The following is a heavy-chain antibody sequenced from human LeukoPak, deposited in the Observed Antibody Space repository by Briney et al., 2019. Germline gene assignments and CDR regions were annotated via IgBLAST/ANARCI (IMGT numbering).Heavy chain of an antibody. V-gene: IGHV3-30*02. CDR1: GFIFGDYG. Sequence: GGSLRLSCVASGFIFGDYGMHWGRQAPGKGLEWVAFIRSDGSGEYYTASVKGRFTISRDNSKNTLYVQMNSVRLEDTAVYYCGKHDSASDYWGQGTLVSVSS. J-gene: IGHJ4*02. D-gene: IGHD1-26*01. CDR2: IRSDGSGE. CDR3: GKHDSASDY.